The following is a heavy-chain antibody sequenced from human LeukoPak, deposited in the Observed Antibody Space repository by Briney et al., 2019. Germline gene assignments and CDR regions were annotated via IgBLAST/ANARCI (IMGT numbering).Heavy chain of an antibody. CDR3: ARDGGYDILTGYEEDY. D-gene: IGHD3-9*01. Sequence: GGSLRLSCAASGFTVSSNYMSWVRQAPGKGLEWVSVIYSGGSTYSADSVKGRFTISRDNSKNTLYLQMNSLRAEDTAVYYCARDGGYDILTGYEEDYWGQGTLVTVSS. CDR2: IYSGGST. CDR1: GFTVSSNY. V-gene: IGHV3-53*01. J-gene: IGHJ4*02.